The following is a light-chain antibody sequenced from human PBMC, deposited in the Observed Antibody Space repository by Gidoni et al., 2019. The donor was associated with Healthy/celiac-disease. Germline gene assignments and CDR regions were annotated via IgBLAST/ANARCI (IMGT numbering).Light chain of an antibody. CDR1: SSDVGGYNY. CDR3: CSYAGSPPYV. V-gene: IGLV2-11*01. Sequence: QSALPQPRSVSGSPGQSVTISCTGTSSDVGGYNYVSWYQQHPGKAPKLMIYDVSKRPSGVPDRFSGSKSGNTASLTISGLQAEDEADYYCCSYAGSPPYVFGTGTKVTVL. J-gene: IGLJ1*01. CDR2: DVS.